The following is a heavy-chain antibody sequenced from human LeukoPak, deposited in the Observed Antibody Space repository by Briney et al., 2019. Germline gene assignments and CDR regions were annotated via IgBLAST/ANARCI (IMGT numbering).Heavy chain of an antibody. V-gene: IGHV4-30-4*01. Sequence: PSQTLSLTCTVSGGSISSGDYYWSWIRQPPGKGLEWIAYMYYSGSTYYNPSLKSRVTMSADTSKDQLSLKLSSVTAADTAVYYCARPYYYDSRIDPWGQGILVTVSS. CDR2: MYYSGST. CDR1: GGSISSGDYY. CDR3: ARPYYYDSRIDP. D-gene: IGHD3-22*01. J-gene: IGHJ5*02.